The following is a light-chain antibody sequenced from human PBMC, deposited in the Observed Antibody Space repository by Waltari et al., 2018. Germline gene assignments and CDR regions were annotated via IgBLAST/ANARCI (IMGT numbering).Light chain of an antibody. CDR1: GGHSSHI. Sequence: QLVLPQSPSASASLGASVKLTCTRDGGHSSHIVACLQQQPEEGPRYLMKINSDGSHSKGDEIPDRFSGSSSGAERYLTISSVQSEDEADYYCQTGGHGTWVFGGGTKLTVL. J-gene: IGLJ3*02. V-gene: IGLV4-69*01. CDR3: QTGGHGTWV. CDR2: INSDGSH.